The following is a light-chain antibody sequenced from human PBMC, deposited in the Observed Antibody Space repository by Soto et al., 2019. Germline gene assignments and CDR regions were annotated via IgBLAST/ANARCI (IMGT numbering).Light chain of an antibody. V-gene: IGKV1-39*01. Sequence: DIHMTQARASLSASVGYRVTITCRASQSISRNLNWYQQKQGKAPKLLIYAASTLQSGVPSRFSGSGSGTDFTLTISSLQPEDSASYYCQQSYSGLVAFGQGTKVDIK. CDR3: QQSYSGLVA. CDR1: QSISRN. J-gene: IGKJ1*01. CDR2: AAS.